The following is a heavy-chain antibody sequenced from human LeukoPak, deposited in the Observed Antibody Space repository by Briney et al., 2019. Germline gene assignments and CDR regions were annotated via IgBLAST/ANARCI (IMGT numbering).Heavy chain of an antibody. Sequence: KSGGSLRLSCAASGFTFTSYSMNWVRQAPGKGLEWVGRIKSKTDGGTTDYAAPVKGRFTISRDDSKNTLYLQMNSLKTEDTAVYYCTTDFWSDSSGYLDLDYWGQGTLVTVSS. CDR2: IKSKTDGGTT. V-gene: IGHV3-15*07. CDR3: TTDFWSDSSGYLDLDY. D-gene: IGHD3-22*01. CDR1: GFTFTSYS. J-gene: IGHJ4*02.